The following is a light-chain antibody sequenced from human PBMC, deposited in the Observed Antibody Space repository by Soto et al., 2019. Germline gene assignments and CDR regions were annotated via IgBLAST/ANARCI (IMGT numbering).Light chain of an antibody. Sequence: QSALTQPPSASGSPGQSVTISCTGTSSDVGAYNYVSWYQQHPGKAPKLMIHEVSKRPSGVPDRFSASKSGNTASLTVSGLQAEDEADYYCSSYTSSSTLVFGGGTKVTVL. J-gene: IGLJ2*01. CDR3: SSYTSSSTLV. CDR1: SSDVGAYNY. CDR2: EVS. V-gene: IGLV2-8*01.